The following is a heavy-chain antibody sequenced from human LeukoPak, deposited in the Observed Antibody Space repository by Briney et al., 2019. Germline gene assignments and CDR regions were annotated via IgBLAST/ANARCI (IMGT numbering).Heavy chain of an antibody. J-gene: IGHJ4*02. CDR3: ARDYVAVAQLDY. CDR1: GFTFSSYA. D-gene: IGHD6-19*01. CDR2: ISYDGSNI. Sequence: GRSLRLSCAASGFTFSSYAMHWVRQAPGKGLEWVAVISYDGSNIYYADSVKGRFTISRDNSKNTLYLQMNSLRAEDTAVYYCARDYVAVAQLDYWGQGTLVTVSS. V-gene: IGHV3-30*04.